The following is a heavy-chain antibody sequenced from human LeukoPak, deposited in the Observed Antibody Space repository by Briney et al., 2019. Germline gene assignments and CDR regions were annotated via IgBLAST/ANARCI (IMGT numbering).Heavy chain of an antibody. Sequence: GGSLRLSWAASGFTFSSYAMSWVRQAPGKGLEWISGISGSGASTYYADSVKGRFTISRDDSRNTLYLQMNSLRGDDTAVYYCAKDVGKWESLHFFDYWGQGTLVTVSS. J-gene: IGHJ4*02. CDR2: ISGSGAST. D-gene: IGHD1-26*01. V-gene: IGHV3-23*01. CDR3: AKDVGKWESLHFFDY. CDR1: GFTFSSYA.